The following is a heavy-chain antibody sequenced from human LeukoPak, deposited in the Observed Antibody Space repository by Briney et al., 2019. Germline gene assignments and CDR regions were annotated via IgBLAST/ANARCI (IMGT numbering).Heavy chain of an antibody. D-gene: IGHD6-19*01. J-gene: IGHJ4*02. CDR2: ISSCSSYI. CDR3: ARTGSSGDFDY. Sequence: PGGSLRLSWAASGLTFSSHSMNWVRQAPGKGRGWVASISSCSSYIYYADSVKGRFTISRDNAKNSLYLQMNSLRAEDTAVYYCARTGSSGDFDYWGQGTLVTVSS. V-gene: IGHV3-21*01. CDR1: GLTFSSHS.